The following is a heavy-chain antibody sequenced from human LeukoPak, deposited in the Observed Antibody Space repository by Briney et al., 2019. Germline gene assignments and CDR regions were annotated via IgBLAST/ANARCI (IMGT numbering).Heavy chain of an antibody. CDR3: ARADYYDSSGWDY. CDR1: GGSINSIDYF. J-gene: IGHJ4*02. V-gene: IGHV4-61*08. CDR2: IYYSGST. D-gene: IGHD3-22*01. Sequence: SETLSLTCTVSGGSINSIDYFWSWIRQPPGKGLEWIGYIYYSGSTNYNPSLKSRVTISVDTSKNQFSLKLSSVTAADTAVYYCARADYYDSSGWDYWGQGTLVTVSS.